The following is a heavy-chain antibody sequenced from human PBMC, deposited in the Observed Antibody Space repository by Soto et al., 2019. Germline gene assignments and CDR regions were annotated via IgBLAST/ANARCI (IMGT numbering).Heavy chain of an antibody. V-gene: IGHV5-51*01. CDR2: IYPGDSDT. CDR1: GYSFTIYW. J-gene: IGHJ6*02. Sequence: GESLKISCKGSGYSFTIYWIGWVRQMPGKGLEWMGIIYPGDSDTRYSPSFQGQVTISADKSISTAYLQWSSLKASDTAMYYCARHAXSSTSCYPYYYYYGMDVWGQGTTVTVSS. CDR3: ARHAXSSTSCYPYYYYYGMDV. D-gene: IGHD2-2*01.